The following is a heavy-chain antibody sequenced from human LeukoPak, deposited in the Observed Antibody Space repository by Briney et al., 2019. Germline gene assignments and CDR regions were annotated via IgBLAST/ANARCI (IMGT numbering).Heavy chain of an antibody. J-gene: IGHJ5*02. V-gene: IGHV3-30-3*01. CDR2: ISYDGSNK. D-gene: IGHD2-2*01. CDR1: GFIFSSYA. Sequence: PGGSLRLSCAASGFIFSSYAMHWVRQAPGKGLEWVAVISYDGSNKYYADSVKGRFTISRDNSKNTLYLQMNSLRAEDTAVYYCAREHIVVVPAAAYNWFDPWGQGTLVTVSS. CDR3: AREHIVVVPAAAYNWFDP.